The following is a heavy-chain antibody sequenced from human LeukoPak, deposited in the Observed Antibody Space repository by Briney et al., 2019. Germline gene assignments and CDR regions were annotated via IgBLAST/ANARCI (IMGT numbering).Heavy chain of an antibody. V-gene: IGHV3-21*01. Sequence: GGSLRLSCAASGFTFSSSAMNWVRQAPGKGLEWVSSISSSSSYIYYADSVKGRFTISRDNAKNSLYLQMNSLRAEDTAVYYCARVLGASQGELAFDIWGQGTMVTVSS. CDR2: ISSSSSYI. D-gene: IGHD1-26*01. CDR1: GFTFSSSA. J-gene: IGHJ3*02. CDR3: ARVLGASQGELAFDI.